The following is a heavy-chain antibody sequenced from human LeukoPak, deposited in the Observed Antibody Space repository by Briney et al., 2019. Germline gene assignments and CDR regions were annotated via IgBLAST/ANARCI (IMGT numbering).Heavy chain of an antibody. J-gene: IGHJ5*02. V-gene: IGHV4-31*03. CDR2: IYYSGST. Sequence: SETLSLTCTVSGGSISSGGYYWSWIRQHPGKGLEWIGYIYYSGSTYYNPSLKSRVTISVDTSKNQFSLKLSSVTAADTAVYYCARGRLGRNVVPAAIHGHWFDPWGQGTLVTVSS. D-gene: IGHD2-2*02. CDR1: GGSISSGGYY. CDR3: ARGRLGRNVVPAAIHGHWFDP.